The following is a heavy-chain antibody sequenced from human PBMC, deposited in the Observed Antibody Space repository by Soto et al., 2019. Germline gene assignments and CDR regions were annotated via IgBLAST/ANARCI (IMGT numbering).Heavy chain of an antibody. Sequence: QVQLHESGPGLVKPSETLSLTCNVSGGSIGRFYWSWIRQSAEKGLEWIGRSYSTGGTAYNPALTSRITISLDRSNNHVSLEMNSVTAADTAVYFCARDLSGTGLDIWGRGTRVTVSS. CDR2: SYSTGGT. CDR1: GGSIGRFY. J-gene: IGHJ6*02. CDR3: ARDLSGTGLDI. V-gene: IGHV4-4*07. D-gene: IGHD1-26*01.